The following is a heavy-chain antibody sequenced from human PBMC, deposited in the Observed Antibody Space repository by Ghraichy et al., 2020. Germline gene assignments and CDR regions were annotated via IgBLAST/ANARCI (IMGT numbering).Heavy chain of an antibody. J-gene: IGHJ2*01. CDR2: IFYSGTT. CDR3: PSLIAASDHWYFHL. V-gene: IGHV4-39*07. D-gene: IGHD6-6*01. CDR1: GGSISNSYYY. Sequence: SETLSLTCTVSGGSISNSYYYWGWIRQPPGKGLEWIGNIFYSGTTYYNPSLRGRVAVSVDTSKNQFSLKLSSVTAADTAVYYCPSLIAASDHWYFHLWGRGSLATVS.